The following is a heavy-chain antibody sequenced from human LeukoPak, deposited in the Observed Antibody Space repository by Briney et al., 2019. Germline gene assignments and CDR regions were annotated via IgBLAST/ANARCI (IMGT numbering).Heavy chain of an antibody. CDR2: VSNSSSTI. CDR1: GFTFSIYS. V-gene: IGHV3-48*01. Sequence: GGSLRLSCAASGFTFSIYSMNWVRQAPGKGLEWVSYVSNSSSTIYYADSVKGRFTISRDNAKNSLYLQMNSLRAEDTAVYYCARGVRRFLEWVSMVVWGKGTTVTVSS. D-gene: IGHD3-3*01. CDR3: ARGVRRFLEWVSMVV. J-gene: IGHJ6*03.